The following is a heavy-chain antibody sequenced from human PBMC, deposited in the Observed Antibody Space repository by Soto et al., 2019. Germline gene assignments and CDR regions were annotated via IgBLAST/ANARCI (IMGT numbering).Heavy chain of an antibody. J-gene: IGHJ6*02. V-gene: IGHV3-30-3*01. CDR1: GCPCVSFG. CDR3: ARTYYDILTGSGYYYGMDV. D-gene: IGHD3-9*01. Sequence: GGPMRLSCAASGCPCVSFGRHWVRKDPGKGLEWVAVISYDGSNKYYADSVKGRFTISRDNSKNTLYLQMNSLRAEDTAVYYCARTYYDILTGSGYYYGMDVWGQGTTVTVSS. CDR2: ISYDGSNK.